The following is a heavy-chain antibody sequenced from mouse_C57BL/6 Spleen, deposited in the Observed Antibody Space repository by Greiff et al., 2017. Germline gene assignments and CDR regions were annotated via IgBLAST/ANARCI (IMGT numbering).Heavy chain of an antibody. Sequence: EVQLVESGAELVRPGASVKLSCTASGFNIKDDYMHWVKQRPEQGLEWIGWIDPENGDTEYASKFQGKATITADTSSNTAYLQLSSLTSEDTAVYYCTVPYDYETRVYFDYWGQGTTLTVSS. CDR3: TVPYDYETRVYFDY. J-gene: IGHJ2*01. CDR2: IDPENGDT. CDR1: GFNIKDDY. D-gene: IGHD2-4*01. V-gene: IGHV14-4*01.